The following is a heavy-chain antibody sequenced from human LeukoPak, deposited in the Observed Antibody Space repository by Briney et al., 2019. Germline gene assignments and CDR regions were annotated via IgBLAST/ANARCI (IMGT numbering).Heavy chain of an antibody. CDR2: ISGSGGST. V-gene: IGHV3-23*01. CDR3: AKDPAYSSSTFGWFDP. D-gene: IGHD6-13*01. CDR1: GFTFSSYA. Sequence: RGSLRLSCAASGFTFSSYAMSWVRQAPGKGLEWVSAISGSGGSTYYADSVKGRFTISRDNSKNTLYLQMNSLRAEDTAVYYCAKDPAYSSSTFGWFDPWGQGTLVTVSS. J-gene: IGHJ5*02.